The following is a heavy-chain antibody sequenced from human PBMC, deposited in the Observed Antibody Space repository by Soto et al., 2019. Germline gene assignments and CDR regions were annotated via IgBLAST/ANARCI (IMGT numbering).Heavy chain of an antibody. CDR1: GGTFSSYA. D-gene: IGHD6-6*01. CDR3: ARSIAARPKYNWFDP. J-gene: IGHJ5*02. V-gene: IGHV1-69*01. CDR2: IIPIFGTA. Sequence: QGELVQSGAEVKKPESSVKVSCKASGGTFSSYAISWVRQAPGQGLEWMGGIIPIFGTANYAQKFQGRVTITADESTSTAYMELSSLRSEDTAVYYCARSIAARPKYNWFDPWGQGTLVTVSS.